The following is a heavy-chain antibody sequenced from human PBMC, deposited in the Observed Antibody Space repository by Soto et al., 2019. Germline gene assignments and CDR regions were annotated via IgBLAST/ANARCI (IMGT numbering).Heavy chain of an antibody. CDR3: ARHIHLCLSPRYCSGGSCVSCFDD. J-gene: IGHJ4*02. CDR1: GGSISSSSYY. Sequence: SETLSLTCTVSGGSISSSSYYWGWIRQPPGKGLEWIGSIEYSGITYSSPSVNRRVTTSEDTSKNQAAMKLSSVTAADTAVYYCARHIHLCLSPRYCSGGSCVSCFDDWGQGTLVTVSS. D-gene: IGHD2-15*01. CDR2: IEYSGIT. V-gene: IGHV4-39*01.